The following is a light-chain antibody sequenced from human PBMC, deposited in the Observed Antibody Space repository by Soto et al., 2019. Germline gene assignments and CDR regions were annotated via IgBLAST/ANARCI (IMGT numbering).Light chain of an antibody. CDR1: SSNIGAGYD. Sequence: QSVLTQPPSVAGAPGPRVTISCTGSSSNIGAGYDVHWYQQLPGTAPKRLIYGNSNRPSGVPDRFSGSKSGTSASLAITGLQAEEEADYYCQSYDSSLSGSVCGGGTKLTVL. CDR2: GNS. CDR3: QSYDSSLSGSV. J-gene: IGLJ3*02. V-gene: IGLV1-40*01.